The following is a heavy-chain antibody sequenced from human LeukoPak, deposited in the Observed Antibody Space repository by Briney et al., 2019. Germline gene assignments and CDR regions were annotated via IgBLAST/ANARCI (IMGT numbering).Heavy chain of an antibody. CDR2: INHSGST. D-gene: IGHD5-18*01. V-gene: IGHV4-34*01. Sequence: PSETLSLTCAVYGGSFSGYYWSWIRQPPGKGLEWIGEINHSGSTNYNPSLKSRVTISVDTSKNQFSLKLSSVTAADPAVYYCASGLRGYSYGPFDYWGQGTLVTVSS. J-gene: IGHJ4*02. CDR3: ASGLRGYSYGPFDY. CDR1: GGSFSGYY.